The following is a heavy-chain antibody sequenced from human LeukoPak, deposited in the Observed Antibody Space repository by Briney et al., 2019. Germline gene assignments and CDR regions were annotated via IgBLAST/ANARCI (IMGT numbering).Heavy chain of an antibody. CDR1: GHTLSPYW. CDR3: ARDRGSSGRLGRFDN. CDR2: IKQDGSEK. Sequence: GGSLTLSCAASGHTLSPYWTTWVRQAPRKGLEWVANIKQDGSEKYYVDSVKGRFTISRDNAKKLLYLQMNSLRVEDTAVYYCARDRGSSGRLGRFDNWGQGTLVTVSP. D-gene: IGHD6-19*01. J-gene: IGHJ4*02. V-gene: IGHV3-7*01.